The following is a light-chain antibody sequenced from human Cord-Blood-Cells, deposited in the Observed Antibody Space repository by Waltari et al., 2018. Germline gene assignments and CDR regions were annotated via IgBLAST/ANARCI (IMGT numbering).Light chain of an antibody. CDR1: QGISSY. CDR2: AAS. J-gene: IGKJ1*01. Sequence: AIRMPQSPSSLSASTGARATITCRASQGISSYLAWYQQKPGKAPKLLIYAASTLQSGVPSRFSGSGSGTDFTLTISCLQSEDFATYYCQQYYSYPRTFGQGTKVEIK. V-gene: IGKV1-8*01. CDR3: QQYYSYPRT.